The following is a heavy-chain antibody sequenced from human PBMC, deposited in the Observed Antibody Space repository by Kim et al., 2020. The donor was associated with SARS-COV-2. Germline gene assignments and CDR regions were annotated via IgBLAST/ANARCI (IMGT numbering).Heavy chain of an antibody. Sequence: GGSLRLSCAASGFTFGDFYMTWIRQTPGKGLEWVSYITTDSETIHYADSVKDRFTISRDNANNSLYLQMNSLRAEDTAVYYCASGDTYGGYYFDLWGRGTLVTVSS. CDR3: ASGDTYGGYYFDL. CDR2: ITTDSETI. J-gene: IGHJ4*02. CDR1: GFTFGDFY. D-gene: IGHD3-22*01. V-gene: IGHV3-11*01.